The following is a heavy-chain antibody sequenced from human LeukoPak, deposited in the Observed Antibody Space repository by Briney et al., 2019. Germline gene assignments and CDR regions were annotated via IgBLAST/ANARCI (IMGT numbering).Heavy chain of an antibody. CDR3: ARGDSSGWYYFDY. CDR2: ISYDGSNK. J-gene: IGHJ4*02. D-gene: IGHD6-19*01. Sequence: GGSLRLSCAASGFTFSGYAMHWVRQAPGKGLEWVAVISYDGSNKYYADSVKGRFTISRDNSKNTLYLQMNSLRAEDTAVYYCARGDSSGWYYFDYWGQGTLVTVSS. CDR1: GFTFSGYA. V-gene: IGHV3-30-3*01.